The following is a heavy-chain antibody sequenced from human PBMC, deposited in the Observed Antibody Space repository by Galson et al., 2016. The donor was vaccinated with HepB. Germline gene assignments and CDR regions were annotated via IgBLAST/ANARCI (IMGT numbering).Heavy chain of an antibody. V-gene: IGHV3-7*04. Sequence: SLRLSCAGSGFTLSRYWMSWVRQAPGKGLEWVANIKEDGSEKKYVDSVKGRFTISRVNAKNSVYLQMNSPRAEDTAVYYCTRDIAAFGGVMEWGQGTLVTISS. CDR3: TRDIAAFGGVME. CDR2: IKEDGSEK. CDR1: GFTLSRYW. J-gene: IGHJ4*02. D-gene: IGHD3-16*01.